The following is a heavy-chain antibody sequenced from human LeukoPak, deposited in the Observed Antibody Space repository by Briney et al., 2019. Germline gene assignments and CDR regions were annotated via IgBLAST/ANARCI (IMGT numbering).Heavy chain of an antibody. CDR1: GYTLTSYY. V-gene: IGHV1-46*01. CDR3: ARDLASSGYYLGGWFDP. Sequence: ASVKVSCKASGYTLTSYYMHWVRQAPGQGLEWMGIINPSGGSTSYAQKFQGRVTMTRDMSTSTVYMELSSLRSEDTAVYYCARDLASSGYYLGGWFDPWGQGTLVTVSS. D-gene: IGHD3-3*01. CDR2: INPSGGST. J-gene: IGHJ5*02.